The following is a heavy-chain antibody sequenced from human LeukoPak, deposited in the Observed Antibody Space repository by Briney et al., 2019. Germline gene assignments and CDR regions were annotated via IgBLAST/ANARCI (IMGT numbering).Heavy chain of an antibody. Sequence: ASVKVSCKASGYTFTSYYMHWVRQAPGQGLEWMGIINPSGGSTSYPQKFQGRVTMTRDTSTSTVYMEMGSLRSEDTAVYYCARGPGLGYCSGGSCYWFDPWGQGTLVTVSS. CDR2: INPSGGST. D-gene: IGHD2-15*01. J-gene: IGHJ5*02. CDR1: GYTFTSYY. V-gene: IGHV1-46*01. CDR3: ARGPGLGYCSGGSCYWFDP.